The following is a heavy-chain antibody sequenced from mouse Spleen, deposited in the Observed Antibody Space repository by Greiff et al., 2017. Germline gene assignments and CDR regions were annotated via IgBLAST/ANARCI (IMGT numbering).Heavy chain of an antibody. CDR3: ARQLGSYGDYSWFAY. V-gene: IGHV2-6-1*01. D-gene: IGHD2-13*01. Sequence: VKLVESGPGLVAPSQTLSITCTVSGFSFTSYGVHWVRQPPGKGLEWLVVICSDGSTTYNSATKYSLSISKDNSKSQVFLKMNSLQTDDTAMYYCARQLGSYGDYSWFAYWGQGTLVTVSA. J-gene: IGHJ3*01. CDR2: ICSDGST. CDR1: GFSFTSYG.